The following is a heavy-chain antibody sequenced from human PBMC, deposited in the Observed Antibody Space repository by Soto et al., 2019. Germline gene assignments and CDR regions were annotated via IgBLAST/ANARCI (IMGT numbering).Heavy chain of an antibody. CDR1: GFTFSSYG. J-gene: IGHJ4*02. D-gene: IGHD6-19*01. Sequence: QVQLVESGGGVVQPGRSLRLSCAASGFTFSSYGMHWVRQAPGKGLEWVAVIWYDGSNKYYADSVKGRFTISRDNSKNTLYLQMNSLRAEDTAVYYCARYSSGWSHIDYWGQGTLVTVSS. V-gene: IGHV3-33*01. CDR3: ARYSSGWSHIDY. CDR2: IWYDGSNK.